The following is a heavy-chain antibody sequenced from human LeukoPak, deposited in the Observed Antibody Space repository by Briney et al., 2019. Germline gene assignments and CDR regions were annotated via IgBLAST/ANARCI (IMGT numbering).Heavy chain of an antibody. D-gene: IGHD2-15*01. CDR3: ATDAHCSGGSCYYYFDY. V-gene: IGHV1-24*01. J-gene: IGHJ4*02. CDR2: FDPEDGET. Sequence: ASVKVSCKVSGYTLTELSMHWVRQAPGKGFEWMGGFDPEDGETIYAQKFQGRVTMTEDTSTDTAYMELSSLRSEDTAVYYCATDAHCSGGSCYYYFDYWGQGTLVTVSS. CDR1: GYTLTELS.